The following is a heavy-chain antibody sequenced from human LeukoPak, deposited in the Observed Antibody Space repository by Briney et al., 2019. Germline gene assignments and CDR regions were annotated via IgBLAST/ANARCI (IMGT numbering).Heavy chain of an antibody. Sequence: SETLSLTCAVSGGSISSGGYSWSWIRQPPGKGLEWIGYIYYSGSTYYNPSLKSRVTISVDTSKNQFSLKLSSVTAADTAVYYCARDGGNIDYWGQGTLVTVSS. CDR1: GGSISSGGYS. CDR3: ARDGGNIDY. CDR2: IYYSGST. J-gene: IGHJ4*02. D-gene: IGHD4-23*01. V-gene: IGHV4-30-4*01.